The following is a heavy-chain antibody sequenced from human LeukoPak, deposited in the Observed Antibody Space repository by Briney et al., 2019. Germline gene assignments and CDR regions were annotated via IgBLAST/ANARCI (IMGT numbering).Heavy chain of an antibody. Sequence: GESLKISCKGSGYTFTDYWFAWVRQLPGKGLGGMEIVYLRNSETRYSPSLKGQVTISDDKSINTAYLQWSSLKASDTAMYFCARHRYSGSDTQGFDYWGQGTQVTVSS. D-gene: IGHD5-12*01. J-gene: IGHJ4*02. CDR3: ARHRYSGSDTQGFDY. CDR2: VYLRNSET. V-gene: IGHV5-51*01. CDR1: GYTFTDYW.